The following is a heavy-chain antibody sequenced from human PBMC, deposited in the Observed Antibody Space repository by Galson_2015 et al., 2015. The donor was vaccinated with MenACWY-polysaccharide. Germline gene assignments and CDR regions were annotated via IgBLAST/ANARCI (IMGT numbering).Heavy chain of an antibody. V-gene: IGHV1-46*01. Sequence: SVKVSCKASGYTFTNYYIHWVRQAPGQGLEWLGFINPSGGSTSYGQKFQGRVTMTRDTPTGTVYVDLSSLRSEGTAVYYCARKAASGLDYWGHGTLVTVSS. J-gene: IGHJ4*01. CDR3: ARKAASGLDY. CDR1: GYTFTNYY. CDR2: INPSGGST. D-gene: IGHD6-25*01.